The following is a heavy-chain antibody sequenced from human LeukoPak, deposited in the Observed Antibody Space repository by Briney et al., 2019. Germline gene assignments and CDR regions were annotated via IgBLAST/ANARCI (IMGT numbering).Heavy chain of an antibody. D-gene: IGHD6-13*01. CDR1: GYTFTSYA. J-gene: IGHJ5*02. CDR3: ARGWYSSSYWFDP. V-gene: IGHV1-46*01. Sequence: ASVKVSCEASGYTFTSYAMNWVRQAPGQGLEWMGIINPSGGSTSYAQKFQGRVTMTRDMSTSTVYMELSSLRSEDTAVYYCARGWYSSSYWFDPWGQGTLVTVSS. CDR2: INPSGGST.